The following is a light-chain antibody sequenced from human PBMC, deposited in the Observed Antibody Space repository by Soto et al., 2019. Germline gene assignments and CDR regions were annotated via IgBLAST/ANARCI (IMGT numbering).Light chain of an antibody. Sequence: QPVLTQPPSVSGAPGQRVTISCTGSSSNIGAGYDVHWYQQLPGTAPKLLIYGNSNRPSGVPDRFSGSKSGTSASLAITGLQAEDEADYYCQSYDSSLSVRAVFGGGTQLTVL. CDR1: SSNIGAGYD. CDR3: QSYDSSLSVRAV. J-gene: IGLJ2*01. V-gene: IGLV1-40*01. CDR2: GNS.